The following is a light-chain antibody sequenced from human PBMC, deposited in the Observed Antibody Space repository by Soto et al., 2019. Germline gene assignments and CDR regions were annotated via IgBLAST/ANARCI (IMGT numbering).Light chain of an antibody. CDR3: QQSYSTPFAT. Sequence: DIQMTQSPSSLSASVGDRVTITCRASQSISSYLNWYQQKPGKAPKLLIYAASSLQSGVPSRFSGSRSGTDFTLTISSLQPEDFATYYCQQSYSTPFATFGQGTRLEIK. CDR1: QSISSY. V-gene: IGKV1-39*01. CDR2: AAS. J-gene: IGKJ5*01.